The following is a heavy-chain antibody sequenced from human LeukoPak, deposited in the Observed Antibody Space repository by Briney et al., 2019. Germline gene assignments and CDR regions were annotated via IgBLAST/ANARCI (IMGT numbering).Heavy chain of an antibody. J-gene: IGHJ4*02. V-gene: IGHV3-33*01. D-gene: IGHD6-19*01. CDR1: GFTFSSYG. Sequence: QPGRSLRLSCAASGFTFSSYGMPWVRQAPGKGLEWVAVIWYDGSNKYYADSVKGRFTISRDNSKNTLYLQMNSLRAEDTAVYYCARDWSSGWYSPTTGFDYWGQGTLVTVSS. CDR2: IWYDGSNK. CDR3: ARDWSSGWYSPTTGFDY.